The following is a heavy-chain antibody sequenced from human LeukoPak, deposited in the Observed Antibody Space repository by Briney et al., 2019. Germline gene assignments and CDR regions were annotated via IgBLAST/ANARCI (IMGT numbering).Heavy chain of an antibody. CDR3: ARPPLYDYTAMGPYYFDY. CDR2: ISAYNGNT. CDR1: GYTFTSYG. Sequence: ASVKVSCKASGYTFTSYGISWVRQAPGQGLEWMGWISAYNGNTNYAQKLQGRVTMTTDTSTSTAYMELRSLRSDDTAVYYCARPPLYDYTAMGPYYFDYWGQGTLVTVSS. D-gene: IGHD5-18*01. V-gene: IGHV1-18*01. J-gene: IGHJ4*02.